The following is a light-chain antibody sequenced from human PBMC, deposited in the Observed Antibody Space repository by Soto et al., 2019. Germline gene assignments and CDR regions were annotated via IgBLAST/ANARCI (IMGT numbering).Light chain of an antibody. J-gene: IGKJ2*01. CDR1: QTITTS. CDR3: QQSYSTPYT. Sequence: DIQMTQSPSSRSASVGDRGTITCRARQTITTSLNWYQQKPGKAPNLLIYSASSLQSGVPSRFSGSGSGTDFTLTISRLQPEDSASYYCQQSYSTPYTFGQGTKLEIK. V-gene: IGKV1-39*01. CDR2: SAS.